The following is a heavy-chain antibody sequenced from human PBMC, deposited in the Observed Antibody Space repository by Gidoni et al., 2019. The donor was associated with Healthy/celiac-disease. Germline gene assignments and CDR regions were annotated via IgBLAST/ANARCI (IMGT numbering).Heavy chain of an antibody. D-gene: IGHD3-22*01. J-gene: IGHJ5*02. CDR1: GGSISSGGYS. CDR2: IYHSGST. Sequence: QLQLQESGSGLVKPSQTLSLTCAVSGGSISSGGYSWRWIRQPPGKVLEWIGYIYHSGSTYYNPSLKSRVTISVDRSKNQFSLKLSSVTAADTAVYYCARVQYYYDSSADHWFDPWGQGTLVTVSS. V-gene: IGHV4-30-2*01. CDR3: ARVQYYYDSSADHWFDP.